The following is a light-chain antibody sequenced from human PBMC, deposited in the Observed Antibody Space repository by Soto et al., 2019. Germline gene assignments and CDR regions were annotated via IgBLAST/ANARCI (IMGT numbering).Light chain of an antibody. J-gene: IGKJ5*01. CDR1: QSVNRY. CDR3: QQREHWPPIT. CDR2: DTS. Sequence: EVVLTQSPATLSLSPGERATLSCRASQSVNRYLAWYQQKPGQAPRLLIYDTSNRATGIPARFSGSGSGTDFTLTISSLEPEDFAVYYCQQREHWPPITFGQGTRLVIK. V-gene: IGKV3-11*01.